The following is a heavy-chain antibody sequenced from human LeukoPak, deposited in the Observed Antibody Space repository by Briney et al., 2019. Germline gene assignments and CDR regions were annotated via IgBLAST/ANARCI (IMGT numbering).Heavy chain of an antibody. CDR2: FYYGGSP. CDR3: VRQFPFDYKQVDY. CDR1: GDSISDTTYF. Sequence: SETLSLTCSVSGDSISDTTYFWGWIRQPPGKGLEWIGSFYYGGSPYYHPSPKSRITISVDTSVNQLSLNLNSVTAADTAVYYCVRQFPFDYKQVDYWGQGTLVSVSS. D-gene: IGHD5-12*01. J-gene: IGHJ4*02. V-gene: IGHV4-39*01.